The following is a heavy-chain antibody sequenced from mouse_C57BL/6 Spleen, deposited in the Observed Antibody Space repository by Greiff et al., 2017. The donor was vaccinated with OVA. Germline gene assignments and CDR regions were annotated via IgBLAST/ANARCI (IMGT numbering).Heavy chain of an antibody. CDR3: ARIAYGYSEGYWYFDV. CDR1: GFSLSTFGMG. CDR2: IWWDDDK. V-gene: IGHV8-8*01. J-gene: IGHJ1*03. Sequence: QVTLKESGPGILQPSQTLSLTCSFSGFSLSTFGMGVGWIRQPSGKGLEWLAHIWWDDDKYYNPALKSRLTISKDTSKNQVFLKIANVDTADTATYYCARIAYGYSEGYWYFDVWGTGTTVTVSS. D-gene: IGHD2-3*01.